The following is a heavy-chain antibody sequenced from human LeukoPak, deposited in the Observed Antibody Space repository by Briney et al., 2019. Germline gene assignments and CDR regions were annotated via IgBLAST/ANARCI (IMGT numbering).Heavy chain of an antibody. Sequence: SVKVSCKASGGTFSSYAISWVRQAPGQGLEWMGGIIPIFGTANYAQKFQGRVTITADESTSTAYMELSSLRSEDTAVYYCARAPGYCSSTSCYMDPWGQGTLVTVSS. V-gene: IGHV1-69*01. CDR3: ARAPGYCSSTSCYMDP. CDR1: GGTFSSYA. J-gene: IGHJ5*02. CDR2: IIPIFGTA. D-gene: IGHD2-2*03.